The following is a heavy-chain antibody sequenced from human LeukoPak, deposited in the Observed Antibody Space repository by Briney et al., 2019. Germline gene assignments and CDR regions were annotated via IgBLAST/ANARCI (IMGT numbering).Heavy chain of an antibody. CDR3: AKRGVVIRVNLFGFHKEAYYFDS. CDR2: LSGSGGGT. V-gene: IGHV3-23*01. Sequence: GGSLRLSCAVSGITLSNYGMSWVRQAPGKGLEWVAGLSGSGGGTNYADSVKGRFTISRDNAKNTLYLQMNSLRAEDTAVYFCAKRGVVIRVNLFGFHKEAYYFDSWGQGALVTVSS. J-gene: IGHJ4*02. D-gene: IGHD3-10*01. CDR1: GITLSNYG.